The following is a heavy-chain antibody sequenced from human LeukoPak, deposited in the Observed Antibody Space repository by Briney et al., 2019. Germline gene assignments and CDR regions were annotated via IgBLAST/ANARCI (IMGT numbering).Heavy chain of an antibody. D-gene: IGHD3-10*01. Sequence: GGTLRLSCAASGFTFSSYGMSWVRQAPGKGLEWVSAISDSGNTYHADSVKGRFTISRDNSKNTLYLQMNSLRAEDTAVYYCAKYGSGSYDNDYWGQGTLVTVSS. CDR2: ISDSGNT. J-gene: IGHJ4*02. CDR3: AKYGSGSYDNDY. CDR1: GFTFSSYG. V-gene: IGHV3-23*01.